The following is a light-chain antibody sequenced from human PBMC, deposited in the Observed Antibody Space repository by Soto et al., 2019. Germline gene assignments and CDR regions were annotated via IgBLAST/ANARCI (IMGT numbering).Light chain of an antibody. CDR2: DAS. V-gene: IGKV1-33*01. CDR1: QDISNH. CDR3: QQYHNLPLT. Sequence: DIQMTQSPSSLSACIGDRVSITCQASQDISNHLNWYQQKPGKAPKLLIYDASKLETGVPSRFSGSGSGTDFTFTINSLQPEDITTYYCQQYHNLPLTFGGGTRWIS. J-gene: IGKJ4*01.